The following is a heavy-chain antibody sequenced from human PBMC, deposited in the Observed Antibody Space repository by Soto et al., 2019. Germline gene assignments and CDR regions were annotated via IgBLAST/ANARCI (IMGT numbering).Heavy chain of an antibody. D-gene: IGHD5-12*01. Sequence: ASVKVSCKASGYTFTSYYMYWVRQAPGQGLEWMGIINPSGGSTSYAQKFQGRVTMTRDTSTSTVYMELSSLRSEDTAVYYCARVEMATIKGNAFDIWAQGTIVTVSS. CDR3: ARVEMATIKGNAFDI. CDR1: GYTFTSYY. V-gene: IGHV1-46*01. J-gene: IGHJ3*02. CDR2: INPSGGST.